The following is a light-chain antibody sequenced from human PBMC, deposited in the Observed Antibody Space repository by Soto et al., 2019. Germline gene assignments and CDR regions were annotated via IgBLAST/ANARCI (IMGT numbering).Light chain of an antibody. CDR3: QQYNSYWT. J-gene: IGKJ1*01. CDR2: SAS. V-gene: IGKV4-1*01. CDR1: QTISYTSINKTY. Sequence: DIVMTQSPDSLAVSLCERATISCKSSQTISYTSINKTYLAWYQQRPGQPPKLLIYSASNLQSGVPSRFSGSGSGTDFTLTISCLKSEDFATYYCQQYNSYWTFGQGTKVDNK.